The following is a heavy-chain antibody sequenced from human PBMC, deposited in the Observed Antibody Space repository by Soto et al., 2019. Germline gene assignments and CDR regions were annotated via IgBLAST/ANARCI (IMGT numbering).Heavy chain of an antibody. CDR2: IIPIFGTA. CDR3: ARTNTAMVTGWFDP. D-gene: IGHD5-18*01. Sequence: QVQLVQSGAEVKKPGFSVKVSCKASGGTFSSYAISWVRQAPGQGLEWMGGIIPIFGTANYAQKFQGRVPITADESTSTAYMELRSLRSEDTAMYYCARTNTAMVTGWFDPWGQGTLVTVSS. J-gene: IGHJ5*02. V-gene: IGHV1-69*12. CDR1: GGTFSSYA.